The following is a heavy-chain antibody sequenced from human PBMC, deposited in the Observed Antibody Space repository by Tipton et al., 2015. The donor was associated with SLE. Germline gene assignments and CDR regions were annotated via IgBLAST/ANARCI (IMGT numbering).Heavy chain of an antibody. Sequence: GSLRLSCAASGFIFSNYSMNWVRQAPGKGLEWVSYISGTGNTIYYADSVKGRFTISRDNVKNSLFLQMNSLRAEDTAVYYCAKDSYCTASSCYGDWAHWGQGTLVTVSS. V-gene: IGHV3-48*01. J-gene: IGHJ4*02. CDR2: ISGTGNTI. CDR1: GFIFSNYS. D-gene: IGHD2-2*01. CDR3: AKDSYCTASSCYGDWAH.